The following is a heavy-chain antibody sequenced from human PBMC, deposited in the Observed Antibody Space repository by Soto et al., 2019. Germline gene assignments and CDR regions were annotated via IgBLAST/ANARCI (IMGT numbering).Heavy chain of an antibody. J-gene: IGHJ6*02. D-gene: IGHD2-8*01. CDR2: IYPGDSDT. V-gene: IGHV5-51*01. Sequence: GESLKISCKGSGYSFTSYWIGWVRQMPGKGLEWMGIIYPGDSDTRYSPSFQGQVTISADKSISTAYLQWSSLKASDTAMYYCASANLKDYYYYYGMDVWGQGTTVTV. CDR3: ASANLKDYYYYYGMDV. CDR1: GYSFTSYW.